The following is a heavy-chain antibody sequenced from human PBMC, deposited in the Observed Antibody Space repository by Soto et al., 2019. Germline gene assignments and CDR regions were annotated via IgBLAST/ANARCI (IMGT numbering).Heavy chain of an antibody. Sequence: VASVKVSCKASGYTFTSYGISWVRQAPGQGLEWMGWISAYNGNTNYAQKLQGRVTMTKDTSTSTAYMELRSLRSDDTAVYYCATFGIAAAGTLISPYGMDVWGQGTRITVSS. CDR1: GYTFTSYG. V-gene: IGHV1-18*04. D-gene: IGHD6-13*01. CDR2: ISAYNGNT. J-gene: IGHJ6*02. CDR3: ATFGIAAAGTLISPYGMDV.